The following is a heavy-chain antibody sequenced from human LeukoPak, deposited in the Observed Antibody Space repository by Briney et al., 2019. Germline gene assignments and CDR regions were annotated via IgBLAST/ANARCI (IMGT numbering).Heavy chain of an antibody. CDR2: ISSNGGST. Sequence: GGSLRLSCSASGFTFSSYAMHWVRQAPGKGLEYVSAISSNGGSTYYADSVKGRFTISRDNSKNTLCLQMSSLRAEDTAVYYCVKDGPKDIVVVPAGAPVDYWGQGTLVAVSS. D-gene: IGHD2-2*01. CDR1: GFTFSSYA. CDR3: VKDGPKDIVVVPAGAPVDY. V-gene: IGHV3-64D*06. J-gene: IGHJ4*02.